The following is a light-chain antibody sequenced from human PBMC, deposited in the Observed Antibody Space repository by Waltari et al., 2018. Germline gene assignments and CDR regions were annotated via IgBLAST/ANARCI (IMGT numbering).Light chain of an antibody. CDR2: DVT. CDR3: NSHSTTTPVV. CDR1: STDVGSYNY. Sequence: QSALTQPASVSGSPGQSITISCTGTSTDVGSYNYVSWYQQYPGKAPQLIIYDVTQRPSGISTRFSGSKSGNTASLTISGLRAEDEADYFCNSHSTTTPVVFGGGTKVTVL. J-gene: IGLJ2*01. V-gene: IGLV2-14*03.